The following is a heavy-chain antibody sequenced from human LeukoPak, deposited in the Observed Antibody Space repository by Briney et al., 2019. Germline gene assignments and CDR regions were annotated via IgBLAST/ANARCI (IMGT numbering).Heavy chain of an antibody. CDR2: IYYSGST. Sequence: SQTLSLTCTVSGGSISSGGYYWSWIRQHPGKGLEWIGYIYYSGSTYYNPSLKSRVTISVDTSKSQFSLKLSSVTTADTAVYYCARELRGSEQYGMDVWGQGTTVTVSS. CDR1: GGSISSGGYY. D-gene: IGHD3-10*01. J-gene: IGHJ6*02. V-gene: IGHV4-31*03. CDR3: ARELRGSEQYGMDV.